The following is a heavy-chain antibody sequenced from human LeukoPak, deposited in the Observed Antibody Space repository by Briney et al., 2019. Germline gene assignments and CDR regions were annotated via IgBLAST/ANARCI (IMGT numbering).Heavy chain of an antibody. Sequence: PGGSLRLSCAASGFTFSSYAMSWVRQAPGKGLEWVSAISGSGGSTYYADSVKGRFTISRDNSKNTLYLQMNSLRAEDTAVYYCAEDTYSSGWYKVTYGYWGQGTLVTVSS. CDR1: GFTFSSYA. V-gene: IGHV3-23*01. J-gene: IGHJ4*02. CDR3: AEDTYSSGWYKVTYGY. D-gene: IGHD6-19*01. CDR2: ISGSGGST.